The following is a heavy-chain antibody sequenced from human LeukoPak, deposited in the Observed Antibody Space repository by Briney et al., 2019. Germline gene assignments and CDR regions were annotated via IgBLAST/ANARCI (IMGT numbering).Heavy chain of an antibody. Sequence: ASVKVSCKASGYTFTGYYMHWVRQAPGQGLEWMGWINPNSGGTNYAQKFQGWVTMTRDTSISTAYMELSRLRSDDTAVYYCARRGGIVGAAYYYGMDVWGQGTTVTVSS. J-gene: IGHJ6*02. D-gene: IGHD1-26*01. CDR1: GYTFTGYY. CDR3: ARRGGIVGAAYYYGMDV. V-gene: IGHV1-2*04. CDR2: INPNSGGT.